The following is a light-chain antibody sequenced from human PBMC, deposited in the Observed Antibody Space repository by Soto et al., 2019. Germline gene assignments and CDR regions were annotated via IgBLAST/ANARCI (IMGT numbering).Light chain of an antibody. CDR2: VAS. CDR3: QHYNVWPLT. Sequence: EIVMTQSPATLSVSPGERATLSCRASQSVSSNLAWYQQKPGQTPKILIYVASTRATGIPARFSGSGSGTEFTLTISSLQSEDFAVYYCQHYNVWPLTFGGGTKVEFK. J-gene: IGKJ4*01. V-gene: IGKV3-15*01. CDR1: QSVSSN.